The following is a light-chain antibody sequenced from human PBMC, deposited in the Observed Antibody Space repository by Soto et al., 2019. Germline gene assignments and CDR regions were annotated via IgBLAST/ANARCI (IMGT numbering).Light chain of an antibody. CDR3: QSYDTILTV. J-gene: IGLJ1*01. CDR1: SSNIGAGYD. CDR2: ANN. V-gene: IGLV1-40*01. Sequence: QSVLTQSPSVSGAPGQRVTISCSGSSSNIGAGYDVHWYQQLPGKAPKLLIYANNNRPSGFPYRFSGSKSGTSASLAIAGLQPEDEADYYCQSYDTILTVFGTGTKVTVL.